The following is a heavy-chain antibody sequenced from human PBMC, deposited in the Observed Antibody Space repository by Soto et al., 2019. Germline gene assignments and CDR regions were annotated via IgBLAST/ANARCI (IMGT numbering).Heavy chain of an antibody. J-gene: IGHJ6*02. CDR1: GGPFISYA. V-gene: IGHV1-69*01. Sequence: SVKVSSNTFGGPFISYAISWVRQAPGQGLEWMGGIIPIFGTANYAQKFQGRVTITADESTSTAYMELSSLRSEDTAVYYCARIHDSYYGMDVWGQGTTVTVSS. CDR3: ARIHDSYYGMDV. CDR2: IIPIFGTA.